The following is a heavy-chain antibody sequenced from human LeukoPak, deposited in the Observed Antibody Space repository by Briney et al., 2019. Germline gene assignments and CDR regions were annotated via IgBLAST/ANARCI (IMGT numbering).Heavy chain of an antibody. CDR3: ARAYNGYDFDY. Sequence: RGESLNISCKGSGFTFTRYWIGWVRQMPGKGLEWMAIIYPGDSDTRYSPPFQGQVTISADKSISTAYLQWSSLKASDTAMYYCARAYNGYDFDYWGQGTLVTVSS. V-gene: IGHV5-51*01. J-gene: IGHJ4*02. CDR2: IYPGDSDT. CDR1: GFTFTRYW. D-gene: IGHD5-12*01.